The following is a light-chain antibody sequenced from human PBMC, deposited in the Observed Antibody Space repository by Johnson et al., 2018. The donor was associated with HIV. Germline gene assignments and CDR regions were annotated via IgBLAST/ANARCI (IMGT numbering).Light chain of an antibody. Sequence: QPVLTQPPSVSAAPGQKVTISCSGSSSNIGYNYVSWYQQVPGTAPKLLIYENNKRPSGIPDRFSGSKSGTSATLGITGLQTGDEADYYCGTWDISLSVGYVFGTGTKVTVL. V-gene: IGLV1-51*02. CDR2: ENN. CDR1: SSNIGYNY. J-gene: IGLJ1*01. CDR3: GTWDISLSVGYV.